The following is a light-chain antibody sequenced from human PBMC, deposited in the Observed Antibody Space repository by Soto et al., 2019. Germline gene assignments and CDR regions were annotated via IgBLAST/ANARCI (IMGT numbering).Light chain of an antibody. Sequence: DIVLAQSPATLSLSPGERATLSCRASQSVGDYLAWYQQKPGQAPRLLIHGASNRATGIPDRFSGSGSGTDFTLTISRLEPEDFAVYYCQQYGGSPRTFGQGTKVDIK. CDR1: QSVGDY. CDR2: GAS. CDR3: QQYGGSPRT. V-gene: IGKV3-20*01. J-gene: IGKJ1*01.